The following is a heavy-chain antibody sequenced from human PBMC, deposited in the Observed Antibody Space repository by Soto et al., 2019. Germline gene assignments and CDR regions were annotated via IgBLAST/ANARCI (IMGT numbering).Heavy chain of an antibody. CDR1: GFTFSSYA. Sequence: QVQLVESGGGVVQPGRSLRLSCAASGFTFSSYAMHWVRQAPGKGLEWVAVISYDGNNKYYADSVKGRFTISRDNSKNTLYLQMNSMRAEDTAVYYCARESDSITIFGVVTFFDYWGQGTLVNVSS. CDR3: ARESDSITIFGVVTFFDY. J-gene: IGHJ4*02. V-gene: IGHV3-30-3*01. CDR2: ISYDGNNK. D-gene: IGHD3-3*01.